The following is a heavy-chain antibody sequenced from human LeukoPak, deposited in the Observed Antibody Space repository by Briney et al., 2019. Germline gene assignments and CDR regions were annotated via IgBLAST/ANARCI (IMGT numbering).Heavy chain of an antibody. CDR3: ARVGTDNYDFWSGYLYYFDY. D-gene: IGHD3-3*01. CDR2: ISSSGSTI. CDR1: GFTFSDYY. Sequence: GGSLRLSCAASGFTFSDYYMSWIRQAPGKGLEWVSYISSSGSTIYYADSVKGRFTISRHNAKNSLYLQMNSLRAEDTAVYYCARVGTDNYDFWSGYLYYFDYWGQGTLVTVSS. J-gene: IGHJ4*02. V-gene: IGHV3-11*04.